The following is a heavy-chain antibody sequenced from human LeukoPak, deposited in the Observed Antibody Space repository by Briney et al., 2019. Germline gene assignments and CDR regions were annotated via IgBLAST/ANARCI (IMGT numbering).Heavy chain of an antibody. Sequence: PGGSLRLSCAASGFIFSSYSMNWVRQAPGKGLEWVSSISSSSSYIYYADSVKGRFTISRDNSKNTLYLQMNSLRAEDTAVYYCASATGLSRDYWGQGTLVTVSS. V-gene: IGHV3-21*04. CDR3: ASATGLSRDY. D-gene: IGHD3-16*02. CDR2: ISSSSSYI. CDR1: GFIFSSYS. J-gene: IGHJ4*02.